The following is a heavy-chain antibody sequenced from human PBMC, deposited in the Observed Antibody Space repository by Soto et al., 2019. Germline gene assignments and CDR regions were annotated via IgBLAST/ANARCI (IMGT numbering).Heavy chain of an antibody. CDR1: GGSISRGDYY. CDR2: IYSRGST. CDR3: ARAAEGRVYYYGMDV. V-gene: IGHV4-30-4*02. Sequence: SETLSLTCTASGGSISRGDYYWSWIRQPPGKGLEWIGYIYSRGSTYYNPSLKSRVTISVDTSKNQFSLKLSSVTAADTAVYYCARAAEGRVYYYGMDVWGQGTTVTVS. D-gene: IGHD3-10*01. J-gene: IGHJ6*02.